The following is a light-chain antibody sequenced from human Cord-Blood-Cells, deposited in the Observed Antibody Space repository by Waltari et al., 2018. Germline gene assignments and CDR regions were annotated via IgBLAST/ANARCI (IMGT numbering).Light chain of an antibody. J-gene: IGLJ2*01. V-gene: IGLV1-51*02. CDR1: SSNIGNNY. Sequence: QSVLTQPPSVSAAPGQKVTISCSGSSSNIGNNYVSWYQQLPGTAPKLLIYXNXKXXXXXPXRXXXSXXXXXXXXXITGLQTGDEADYYCGTWDSSLSAVFGGGTKLTVL. CDR2: XNX. CDR3: GTWDSSLSAV.